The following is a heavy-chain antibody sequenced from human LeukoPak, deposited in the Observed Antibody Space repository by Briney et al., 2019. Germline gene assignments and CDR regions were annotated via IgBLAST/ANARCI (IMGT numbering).Heavy chain of an antibody. D-gene: IGHD1-26*01. Sequence: GGSLRLSCAASGLTFSSYGMHWVRQAPGKGLEWVAVIWYDGSNKYYADSVKGRFTISRDNSKNTLYLQMNSLRAEDTAVYYCARDHDSGSYSGPDYWGQGTLVTVSS. J-gene: IGHJ4*02. CDR1: GLTFSSYG. CDR3: ARDHDSGSYSGPDY. V-gene: IGHV3-33*01. CDR2: IWYDGSNK.